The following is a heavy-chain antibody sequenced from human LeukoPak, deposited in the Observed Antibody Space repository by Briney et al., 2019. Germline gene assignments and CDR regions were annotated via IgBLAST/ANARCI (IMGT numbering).Heavy chain of an antibody. D-gene: IGHD5-24*01. J-gene: IGHJ4*02. Sequence: PGRSLRLSCAASGFTFDDYAMHWVRQAPGKGLEWVSGISWNSGSIGYADSVKGRFTISRDNAKNSLYLQMNSLRAEDTALYYCAKYKGKWLQLCDYWGQGTLVTVSS. CDR1: GFTFDDYA. CDR2: ISWNSGSI. V-gene: IGHV3-9*01. CDR3: AKYKGKWLQLCDY.